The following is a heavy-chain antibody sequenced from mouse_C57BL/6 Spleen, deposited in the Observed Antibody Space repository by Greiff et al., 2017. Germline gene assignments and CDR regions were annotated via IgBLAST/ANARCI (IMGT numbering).Heavy chain of an antibody. CDR3: ARLGGNAVRHFDY. CDR2: ISGGGGNT. Sequence: EVKLMESGGGLVKPGGSLKLSCAASGFTFSSYTMSWVRQTPEKRLEWVATISGGGGNTYYPDSVKGRFTISRDNAKNTLYLQMSSLRSEDTALYYCARLGGNAVRHFDYWGQGTTLTVSS. J-gene: IGHJ2*01. V-gene: IGHV5-9*01. D-gene: IGHD1-1*02. CDR1: GFTFSSYT.